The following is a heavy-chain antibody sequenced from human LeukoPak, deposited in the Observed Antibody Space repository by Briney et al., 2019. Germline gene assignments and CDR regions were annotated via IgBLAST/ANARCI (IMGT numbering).Heavy chain of an antibody. Sequence: GASVKVSCKASGYTFTSYYMHWVRQAPGQGLEWMGIINPSGGRTSYAQKFQGRVTMTGDTSTSTVYMDLSSLRSEDTAVYYCARVEWATTRRLDYWGQGTLVTVSS. CDR3: ARVEWATTRRLDY. V-gene: IGHV1-46*01. J-gene: IGHJ4*02. CDR1: GYTFTSYY. CDR2: INPSGGRT. D-gene: IGHD5-12*01.